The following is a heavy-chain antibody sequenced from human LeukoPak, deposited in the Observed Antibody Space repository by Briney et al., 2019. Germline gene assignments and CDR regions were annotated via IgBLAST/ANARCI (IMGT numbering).Heavy chain of an antibody. D-gene: IGHD2-2*01. J-gene: IGHJ6*03. CDR2: INHSGST. CDR1: GGSFSGYY. CDR3: ARWCKSQLPDAYYYMDV. Sequence: PSETLSLTCAVYGGSFSGYYWSWIRQPPGKGLEWIGEINHSGSTNYNPSLKSRVTISVDTSKNQFSLKLSSVTAADTAVYYCARWCKSQLPDAYYYMDVWGKGTTVTISS. V-gene: IGHV4-34*01.